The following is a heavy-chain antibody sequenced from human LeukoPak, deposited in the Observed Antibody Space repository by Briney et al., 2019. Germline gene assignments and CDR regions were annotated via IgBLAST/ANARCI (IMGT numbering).Heavy chain of an antibody. Sequence: SETLSLTCAVSGGSISNSDYYWGWIRQPPGKGLEWIGCIYYSGSTYYNPSLKSRITISVDTSKNQFSLKLSSVTAADTAVFYCARLYCGGDCYSDYWGQGILVTVSS. V-gene: IGHV4-39*01. J-gene: IGHJ4*02. CDR2: IYYSGST. CDR1: GGSISNSDYY. CDR3: ARLYCGGDCYSDY. D-gene: IGHD2-21*02.